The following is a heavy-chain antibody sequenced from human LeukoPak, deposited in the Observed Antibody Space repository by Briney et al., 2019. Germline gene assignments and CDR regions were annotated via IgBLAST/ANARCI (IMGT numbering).Heavy chain of an antibody. Sequence: GGSLRLSCAASGFTFSSYWMHWVRQAPGKGLVWVSRINRDGSSTSYADSVKGRFTISRDNAKNTLYLQMNSLRAEDTAVYYCARDSTYYYGSGSYSDFDYWGQGTLVTVSS. CDR1: GFTFSSYW. CDR3: ARDSTYYYGSGSYSDFDY. CDR2: INRDGSST. J-gene: IGHJ4*02. V-gene: IGHV3-74*01. D-gene: IGHD3-10*01.